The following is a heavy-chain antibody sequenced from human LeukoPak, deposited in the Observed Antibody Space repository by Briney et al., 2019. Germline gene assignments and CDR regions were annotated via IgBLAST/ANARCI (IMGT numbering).Heavy chain of an antibody. J-gene: IGHJ4*02. Sequence: PGGSLRLSCAASGFTFSSYAMSWVRQAPGKGLEWVSAISGSGCSTYYADSVKGRFTISRDNSKNTLYLQMNSLRAEDTAVYYCAKPGYYYDSSGYTSWGQGTLVTVSS. CDR2: ISGSGCST. D-gene: IGHD3-22*01. CDR1: GFTFSSYA. CDR3: AKPGYYYDSSGYTS. V-gene: IGHV3-23*01.